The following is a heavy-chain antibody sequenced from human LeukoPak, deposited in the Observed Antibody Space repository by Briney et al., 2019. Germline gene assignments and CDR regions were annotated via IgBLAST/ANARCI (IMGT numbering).Heavy chain of an antibody. CDR2: ISSSGSTI. CDR3: ARDFRSLVL. D-gene: IGHD3-10*01. J-gene: IGHJ4*02. Sequence: AGGSLRLSCAASGFTFSSYEMNWVRQAPGKGLEWVSYISSSGSTIYYADSVKGRFTISRDNAMNSLYLQMNSLRAEDTAVYFCARDFRSLVLWGQGTLVTVSS. CDR1: GFTFSSYE. V-gene: IGHV3-48*03.